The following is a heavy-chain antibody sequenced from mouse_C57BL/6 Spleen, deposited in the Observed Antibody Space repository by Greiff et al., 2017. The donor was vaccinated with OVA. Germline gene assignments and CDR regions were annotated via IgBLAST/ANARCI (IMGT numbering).Heavy chain of an antibody. J-gene: IGHJ4*01. CDR2: INYDGSST. CDR3: AREQTAQADYYAMDY. V-gene: IGHV5-16*01. D-gene: IGHD3-2*02. Sequence: DVQLVESEGGLVQPGSSMKLSCTASGFTFSDYSMAWVRQVPSKGLEWVANINYDGSSTYYLDSLKSPFIISRDNAKNILYLQMSSLKSEDTATDYCAREQTAQADYYAMDYWGQGTSVTVSS. CDR1: GFTFSDYS.